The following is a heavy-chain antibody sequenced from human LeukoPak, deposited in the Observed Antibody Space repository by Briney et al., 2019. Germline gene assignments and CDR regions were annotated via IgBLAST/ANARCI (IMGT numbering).Heavy chain of an antibody. J-gene: IGHJ4*02. D-gene: IGHD6-13*01. CDR2: VGRSGSST. CDR3: AKDKGSIWYTTFDD. Sequence: PGGSLRLSCAASGFTFSSYAMSWVRQAPGKGLEWVSAVGRSGSSTYYADSVKGRFTISRDNSKNTLYLQMNSLRAGDTAIYYCAKDKGSIWYTTFDDWGQGTLVTVSS. V-gene: IGHV3-23*01. CDR1: GFTFSSYA.